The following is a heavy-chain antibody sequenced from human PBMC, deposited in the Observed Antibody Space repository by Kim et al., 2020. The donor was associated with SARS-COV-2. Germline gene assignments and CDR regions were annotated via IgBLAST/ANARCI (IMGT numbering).Heavy chain of an antibody. Sequence: GGSLRLSCAASGFTFSSYAMSWVRQAPGKGLEWVSAISGSGGSTYYADSVKGRFTISRDNSKNTLYLQMNSLRAEDTAVYYCAKTARYSSSWYFQWELLSPWDYWGQGPLVTVSS. CDR2: ISGSGGST. V-gene: IGHV3-23*01. CDR3: AKTARYSSSWYFQWELLSPWDY. J-gene: IGHJ4*02. D-gene: IGHD6-13*01. CDR1: GFTFSSYA.